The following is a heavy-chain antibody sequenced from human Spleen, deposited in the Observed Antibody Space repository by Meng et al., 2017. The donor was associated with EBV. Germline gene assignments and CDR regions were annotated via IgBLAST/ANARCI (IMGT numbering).Heavy chain of an antibody. J-gene: IGHJ4*02. V-gene: IGHV4-4*02. D-gene: IGHD3-16*02. Sequence: QGQVQEAGPGLVRPSGTLSLTCAVSGDSISSRNWWIWVRQPPGKGLEWIGEVYHAGNINYNPSLESRVTISIDKSKNQFSLNLTSVTAADTAVYYCATYRGHYYFDFWGQGTLVTVSS. CDR3: ATYRGHYYFDF. CDR1: GDSISSRNW. CDR2: VYHAGNI.